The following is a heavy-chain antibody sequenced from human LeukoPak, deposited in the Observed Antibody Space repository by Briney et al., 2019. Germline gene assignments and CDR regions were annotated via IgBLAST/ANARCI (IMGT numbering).Heavy chain of an antibody. V-gene: IGHV3-23*01. Sequence: GGSLRLSCAASGFTFSSCAMSWVRQAPGKGLEWVSTISGSGDGTYYADSVKGRFSISRDNSKNTLYVQMNSLTGEDTAVYYCVKRGFGGWGAFDIWGQGTMVIVSS. J-gene: IGHJ3*02. CDR3: VKRGFGGWGAFDI. CDR2: ISGSGDGT. CDR1: GFTFSSCA. D-gene: IGHD3-10*01.